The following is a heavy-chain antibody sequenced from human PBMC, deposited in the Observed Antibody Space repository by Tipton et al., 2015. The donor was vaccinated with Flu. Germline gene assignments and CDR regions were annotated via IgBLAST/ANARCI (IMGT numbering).Heavy chain of an antibody. CDR1: GYTFTGYY. D-gene: IGHD1-1*01. V-gene: IGHV1-2*02. CDR2: INPNSGGT. CDR3: ARDFSRTGTTGAFDI. Sequence: QVQLVQSGAEVKKPGASVKVSCKASGYTFTGYYMHWVRQAPGQGLEWMGWINPNSGGTNYAQKFQGRVTMTRDTSISTAYMELSRLRSDDTAVYYCARDFSRTGTTGAFDIWGQGTMVTVSS. J-gene: IGHJ3*02.